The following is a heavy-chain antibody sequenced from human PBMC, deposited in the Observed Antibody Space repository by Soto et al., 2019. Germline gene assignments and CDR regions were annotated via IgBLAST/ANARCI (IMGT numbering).Heavy chain of an antibody. V-gene: IGHV1-2*04. CDR1: GYTFPGYY. Sequence: ASVKVSCKASGYTFPGYYMHWVRQATGQGLEWMGWINPNSGGTNYAQKFQGWVTMTRDTSISTAYMELSRLRSDDTAVYYCARGRPTVTTEGGVHAFDIWGQGTMVTVSS. D-gene: IGHD4-17*01. CDR2: INPNSGGT. J-gene: IGHJ3*02. CDR3: ARGRPTVTTEGGVHAFDI.